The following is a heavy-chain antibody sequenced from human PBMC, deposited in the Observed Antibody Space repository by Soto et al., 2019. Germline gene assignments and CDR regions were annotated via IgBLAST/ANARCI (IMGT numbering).Heavy chain of an antibody. CDR2: INHSGST. V-gene: IGHV4-34*01. Sequence: SETLSLTCAVQGGSFSGYIWTWIRQPPGKGLQWIGQINHSGSTNYNPSLKSRVTIPVDTSKNQFSLKLSSVTAADTAVYYCARGRRYYYGSGSILNWGQGTLVTVSS. CDR1: GGSFSGYI. D-gene: IGHD3-10*01. J-gene: IGHJ4*02. CDR3: ARGRRYYYGSGSILN.